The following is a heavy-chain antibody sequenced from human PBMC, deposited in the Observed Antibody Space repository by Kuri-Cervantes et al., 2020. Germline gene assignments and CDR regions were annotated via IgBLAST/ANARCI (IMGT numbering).Heavy chain of an antibody. CDR1: GYTFTSYY. V-gene: IGHV1-3*01. CDR3: ARGSTGWPYYFDY. J-gene: IGHJ4*02. D-gene: IGHD6-19*01. CDR2: INAGNGDT. Sequence: ASVKVSCKASGYTFTSYYMHWVRQAPGQGLEWMGWINAGNGDTKYSQKFRDRVAITRDTSATTAYLELSSLRSEDTAVYYCARGSTGWPYYFDYWGQGTLVTVSS.